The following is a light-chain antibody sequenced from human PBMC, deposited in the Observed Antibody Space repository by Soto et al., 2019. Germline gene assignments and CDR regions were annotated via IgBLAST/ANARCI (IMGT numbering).Light chain of an antibody. CDR2: EVS. CDR1: SSDVGSYIL. Sequence: QSVLTQPASVSGSPGQSITISCTGTSSDVGSYILVSWYQQHPGKAPKLMIYEVSKRPSGVSNRFSGSKSGNTASLTISGLQAEDEADYYCCSYADSTWGYVFGTVTEVTVL. CDR3: CSYADSTWGYV. J-gene: IGLJ1*01. V-gene: IGLV2-23*02.